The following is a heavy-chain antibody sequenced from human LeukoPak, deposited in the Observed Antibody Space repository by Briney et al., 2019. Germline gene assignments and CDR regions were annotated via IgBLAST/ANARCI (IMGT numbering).Heavy chain of an antibody. CDR1: GGSISSSSYY. V-gene: IGHV4-39*01. CDR3: ARGLMITFGGVIVNWFDP. Sequence: SETLSLTCTVSGGSISSSSYYWGWIRQPPGKGLEWLGSIYYSGSTYYNPSLKSRVTISVDTSKNQFSLKLSSVTAADTAVYYCARGLMITFGGVIVNWFDPWGQGTLVTVSS. CDR2: IYYSGST. D-gene: IGHD3-16*02. J-gene: IGHJ5*02.